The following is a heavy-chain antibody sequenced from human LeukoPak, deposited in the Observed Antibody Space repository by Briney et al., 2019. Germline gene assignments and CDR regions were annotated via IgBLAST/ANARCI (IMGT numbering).Heavy chain of an antibody. CDR2: ISSSGSTI. CDR3: ARGISKWNWFDP. V-gene: IGHV3-11*01. J-gene: IGHJ5*02. Sequence: GGSLRLSCAASGLTFSDYYMSWIRQAPGKGLEWVSYISSSGSTIYYADSVKGRLTISRDNAKNSLYLQMNSLRAEDTAVYYCARGISKWNWFDPWGQGTLVTVSS. D-gene: IGHD6-13*01. CDR1: GLTFSDYY.